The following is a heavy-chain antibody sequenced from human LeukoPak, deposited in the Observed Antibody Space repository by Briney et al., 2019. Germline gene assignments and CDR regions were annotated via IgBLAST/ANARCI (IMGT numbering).Heavy chain of an antibody. V-gene: IGHV3-30*18. D-gene: IGHD3-10*01. CDR1: GFTFSSYG. Sequence: GGSLRLSCAASGFTFSSYGMHWVRQAPGKGLEWVAVISYDGSNKYYADSVKGRFTISRDNSKNTLYLQMNSLRAEDTAVYYCAKPSGILWFGELSMEVTPDHDYWGQGTLVTVSS. CDR2: ISYDGSNK. CDR3: AKPSGILWFGELSMEVTPDHDY. J-gene: IGHJ4*02.